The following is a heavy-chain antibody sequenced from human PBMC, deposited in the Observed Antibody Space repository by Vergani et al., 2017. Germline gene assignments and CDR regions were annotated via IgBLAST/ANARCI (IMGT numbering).Heavy chain of an antibody. CDR2: IIPLFGAA. D-gene: IGHD3-9*01. CDR1: GYTFTAYY. V-gene: IGHV1-69*18. J-gene: IGHJ4*02. Sequence: QVQLVQSGAEVGKPGASVKISCKASGYTFTAYYIHWVRQAPEQGLEWMGRIIPLFGAANYAQKFQGRVTITADESTSTAYMELSSLRSEDTAVYYCARATGILTATFDLWGQGTLVTVSS. CDR3: ARATGILTATFDL.